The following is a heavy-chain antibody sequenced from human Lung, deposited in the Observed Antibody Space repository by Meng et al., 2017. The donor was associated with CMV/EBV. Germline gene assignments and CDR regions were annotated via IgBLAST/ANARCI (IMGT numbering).Heavy chain of an antibody. CDR2: MNPNRGNT. CDR1: GYTFSYYD. Sequence: ASVKVSCKASGYTFSYYDIIWVRQASGQGLEWVGWMNPNRGNTAYAQKFQGRVTMTRDTSTSIAYMELSSLRSGDTAVYYCARGQVQCSTINCHYYRFSGMDVWGQGXTVTVSS. D-gene: IGHD2/OR15-2a*01. CDR3: ARGQVQCSTINCHYYRFSGMDV. V-gene: IGHV1-8*01. J-gene: IGHJ6*02.